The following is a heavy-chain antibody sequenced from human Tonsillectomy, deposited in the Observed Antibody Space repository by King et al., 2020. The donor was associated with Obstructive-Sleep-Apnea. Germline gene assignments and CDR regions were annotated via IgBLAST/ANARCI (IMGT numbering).Heavy chain of an antibody. Sequence: QLQLQESGPGLVKPSQTLSLTCIVSGGSISSGGYYWRWIRQHPGKGLEWIGYIYYSGSTYYNPSLKSRVTISVDTSKNQFSLKLSSVTAADTAVYYCARGGGGSGNYWGQGTLVTVSS. V-gene: IGHV4-31*03. J-gene: IGHJ4*02. D-gene: IGHD3-10*01. CDR3: ARGGGGSGNY. CDR2: IYYSGST. CDR1: GGSISSGGYY.